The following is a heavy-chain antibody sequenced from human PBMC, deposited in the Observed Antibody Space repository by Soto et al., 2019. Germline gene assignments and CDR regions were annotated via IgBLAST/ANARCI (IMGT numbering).Heavy chain of an antibody. V-gene: IGHV4-34*01. CDR3: ASSSCLRSGDLFPGLDV. CDR1: GGSFSGYY. J-gene: IGHJ6*02. CDR2: VNHGGTS. Sequence: SETLSLTCAVHGGSFSGYYWDWIRQPPGKGLEWIGEVNHGGTSNYNPSLKSRAIISVDTSKNQFSLKLTSVTAEDTALYFCASSSCLRSGDLFPGLDVWGQGTTVTVSS. D-gene: IGHD3-10*01.